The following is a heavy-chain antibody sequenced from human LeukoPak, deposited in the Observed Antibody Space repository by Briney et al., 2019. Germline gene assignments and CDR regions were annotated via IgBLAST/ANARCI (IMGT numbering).Heavy chain of an antibody. CDR3: ARAPVSPFGYFDL. CDR1: GYTFTSSD. J-gene: IGHJ2*01. CDR2: MNPNSGNT. D-gene: IGHD2/OR15-2a*01. V-gene: IGHV1-8*01. Sequence: GASVKVSCKASGYTFTSSDINWVRQATGQGLEWMGWMNPNSGNTGYAQKFQGRVTMTRNTSINTAYMELSSLRSEDTAVYYCARAPVSPFGYFDLWGRGTLVTVSS.